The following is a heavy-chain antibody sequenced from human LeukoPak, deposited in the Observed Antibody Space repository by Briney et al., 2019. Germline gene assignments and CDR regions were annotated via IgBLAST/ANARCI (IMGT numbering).Heavy chain of an antibody. CDR3: ARDRDYYDSSGYYLPGHNWFDP. V-gene: IGHV1-46*01. CDR2: INPSGGST. D-gene: IGHD3-22*01. CDR1: GYTFTSYY. J-gene: IGHJ5*02. Sequence: ASVKVSCKAFGYTFTSYYMHWVRQAPGQGFEWMGIINPSGGSTSYAQKFQGRVTMTRDMSTSTVYMELSSLRSEDTAVYYCARDRDYYDSSGYYLPGHNWFDPWGQGTLVTVSS.